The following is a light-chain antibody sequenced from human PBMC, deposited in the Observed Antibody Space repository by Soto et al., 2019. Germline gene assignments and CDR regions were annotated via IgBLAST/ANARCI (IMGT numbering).Light chain of an antibody. V-gene: IGKV3-15*01. CDR1: QSIGNN. Sequence: EIVMTQSPATLSVSPGERATLSCRASQSIGNNLAWYQQKPGQAPRLLIYDASTRATGIPARFSGSGPGTEFALTISSLQSEDFAVYSCQQYNSWPLTFGGGTKVDIK. J-gene: IGKJ4*01. CDR3: QQYNSWPLT. CDR2: DAS.